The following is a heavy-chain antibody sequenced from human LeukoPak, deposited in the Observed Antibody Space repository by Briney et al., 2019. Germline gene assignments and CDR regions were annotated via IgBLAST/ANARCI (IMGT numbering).Heavy chain of an antibody. J-gene: IGHJ4*02. Sequence: NSSETLSLTCTVSGGSISSSSYYWGWIRQPPGKGLEWIGSIYYSGSTYYNPSLKSRVTISVDTSKNQFSLKLSSVTATDTAVYYCARSSSWYHFDYWGQGILVTVSS. CDR2: IYYSGST. V-gene: IGHV4-39*01. CDR1: GGSISSSSYY. CDR3: ARSSSWYHFDY. D-gene: IGHD6-13*01.